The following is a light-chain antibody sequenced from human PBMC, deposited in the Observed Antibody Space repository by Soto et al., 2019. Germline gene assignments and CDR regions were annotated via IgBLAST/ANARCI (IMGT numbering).Light chain of an antibody. CDR1: RSDIGHYDY. CDR2: HVT. CDR3: CSLTTSHTYV. V-gene: IGLV2-14*03. J-gene: IGLJ1*01. Sequence: QSALTQPASVSGSRGQSITISCTGTRSDIGHYDYVSWYQQHPGKAPKLMIYHVTYRPSGVSNRYSGSKSGHSDSLTISWLQADDEADYYCCSLTTSHTYVFGSGTKVTVL.